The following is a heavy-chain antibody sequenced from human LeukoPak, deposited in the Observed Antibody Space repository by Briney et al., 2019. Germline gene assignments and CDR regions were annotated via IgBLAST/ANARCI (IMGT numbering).Heavy chain of an antibody. CDR1: GFTVSSNY. V-gene: IGHV3-53*05. J-gene: IGHJ4*02. CDR2: IYSGGST. D-gene: IGHD7-27*01. Sequence: GGSLRLSCAASGFTVSSNYMSWVRQAPGKGLEWVSVIYSGGSTYYADSVKGRFTISRDNLKNTMYLQINSLRAEETAVYYCARDLNWETYWGQGTLVSVSS. CDR3: ARDLNWETY.